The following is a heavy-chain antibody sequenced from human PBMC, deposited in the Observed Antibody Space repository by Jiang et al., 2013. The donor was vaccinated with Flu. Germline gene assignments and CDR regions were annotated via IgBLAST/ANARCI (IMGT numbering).Heavy chain of an antibody. D-gene: IGHD2-15*01. Sequence: YAQKFQGRVTITADESTSTAYMELSSLRSEDTAVYYCARAVVATVNYGMDVWGQGTTVTVSS. CDR3: ARAVVATVNYGMDV. V-gene: IGHV1-69*01. J-gene: IGHJ6*02.